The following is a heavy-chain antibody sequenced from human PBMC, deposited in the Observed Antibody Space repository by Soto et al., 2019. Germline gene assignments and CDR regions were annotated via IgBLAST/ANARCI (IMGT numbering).Heavy chain of an antibody. CDR2: VFYTGFT. V-gene: IGHV4-39*05. D-gene: IGHD1-20*01. Sequence: PSLTCAVSGASISGSYYYWAWLRQSPGKGPEWIGSVFYTGFTSYNPSLESRVSVSVDTSKSQFSLKLSAVTAADTAVYYCATSQKGYNWNYFDHWGQGALVTVSS. CDR3: ATSQKGYNWNYFDH. J-gene: IGHJ4*02. CDR1: GASISGSYYY.